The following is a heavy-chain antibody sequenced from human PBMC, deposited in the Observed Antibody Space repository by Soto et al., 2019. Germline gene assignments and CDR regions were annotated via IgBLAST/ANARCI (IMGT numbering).Heavy chain of an antibody. CDR3: AKDLKVRYFDEDYFDY. V-gene: IGHV3-23*01. J-gene: IGHJ4*02. CDR2: ISGSGGST. CDR1: GFTFSSYA. D-gene: IGHD3-9*01. Sequence: GGSLRLSCAASGFTFSSYAMSWVRQAPGKGLEWVSAISGSGGSTYYADSVKGRFTISRDNSKNTLYLQMNSLRAEDTAVYYCAKDLKVRYFDEDYFDYWGQGTLVTVSS.